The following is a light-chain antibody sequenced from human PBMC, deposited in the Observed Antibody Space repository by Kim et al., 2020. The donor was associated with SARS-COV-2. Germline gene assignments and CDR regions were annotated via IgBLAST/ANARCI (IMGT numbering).Light chain of an antibody. CDR3: QHHSTYPIT. CDR2: DAS. J-gene: IGKJ5*01. V-gene: IGKV1-5*01. Sequence: IQLTQSPSTLSASVGDRVTITCRASQSIGAWLAWYQQKPGKAPKLLIYDASSVESGVPSRFSGSGSGTEFTLTISSLQPDDSATYYCQHHSTYPITFGQGTRLEIK. CDR1: QSIGAW.